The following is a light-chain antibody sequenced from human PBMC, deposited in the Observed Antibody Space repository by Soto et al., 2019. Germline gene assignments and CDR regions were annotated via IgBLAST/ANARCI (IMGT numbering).Light chain of an antibody. J-gene: IGLJ2*01. CDR1: SSDVGDYNF. CDR3: SSHAVTNTVV. Sequence: QSALTQPPSASGSPGQSVTISCTGTSSDVGDYNFVSWYQQHPGNAPKLIIYEVTKRPSGVPDRFSGSKSGNTASLTVSGLRAEDEANYYCSSHAVTNTVVFGGGTKVTVL. CDR2: EVT. V-gene: IGLV2-8*01.